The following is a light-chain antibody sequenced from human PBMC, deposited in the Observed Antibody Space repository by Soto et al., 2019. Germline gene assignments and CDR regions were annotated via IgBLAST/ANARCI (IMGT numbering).Light chain of an antibody. CDR3: QQYDNLPLT. V-gene: IGKV1-5*03. Sequence: DIQMTQSPSTLSGSVGDRVTITCRASQTISSWLAWYQQKPGKAPKLLIYKASSLQSGVPSRFSGRGTGTEFTLTISSLQPDDFATYYCQQYDNLPLTFGGGTKVAIK. CDR1: QTISSW. CDR2: KAS. J-gene: IGKJ4*01.